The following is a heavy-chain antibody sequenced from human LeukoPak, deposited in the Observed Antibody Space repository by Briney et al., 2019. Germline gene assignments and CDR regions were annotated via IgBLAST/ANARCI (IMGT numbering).Heavy chain of an antibody. CDR3: ARVLEGYYYYMDV. CDR1: GASISGSGYY. Sequence: SSETLSLTCAVSGASISGSGYYWGWIRQPPGMELQWIGNIYHTGSTYYNASLQGRVTISIDTSKNQFSLKLSSVTAADTAVYYCARVLEGYYYYMDVWGKGTTVTISS. D-gene: IGHD1-1*01. CDR2: IYHTGST. V-gene: IGHV4-39*07. J-gene: IGHJ6*03.